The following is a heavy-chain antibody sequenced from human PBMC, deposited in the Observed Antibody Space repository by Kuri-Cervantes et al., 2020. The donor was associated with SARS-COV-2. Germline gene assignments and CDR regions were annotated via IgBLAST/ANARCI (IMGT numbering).Heavy chain of an antibody. V-gene: IGHV3-30*02. J-gene: IGHJ5*02. D-gene: IGHD6-6*01. CDR3: AKVGLQLVPDGFDP. CDR1: GFIFSSYG. CDR2: MRYDGSNK. Sequence: GESLKISCAASGFIFSSYGMHWVRQAPGKGLEWVAFMRYDGSNKYYADSVKGRFTISRDNSKNTRYLQMNSLRAEDTALYYCAKVGLQLVPDGFDPWGQGTLVTVSS.